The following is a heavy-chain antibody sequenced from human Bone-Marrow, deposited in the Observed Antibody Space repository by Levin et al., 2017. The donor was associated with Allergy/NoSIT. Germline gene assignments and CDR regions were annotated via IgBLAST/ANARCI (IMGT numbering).Heavy chain of an antibody. Sequence: QTLSLTCTFSGFAIDSYGVGVGWIRQPPGKALEWLALVYWDDDKRYSPSLITRLTITKDSSKNQVVLTLTNVDPVDTATYYCAHRNIAAAATFDYWGQGILVAVSS. CDR3: AHRNIAAAATFDY. D-gene: IGHD6-13*01. V-gene: IGHV2-5*02. CDR1: GFAIDSYGVG. CDR2: VYWDDDK. J-gene: IGHJ4*02.